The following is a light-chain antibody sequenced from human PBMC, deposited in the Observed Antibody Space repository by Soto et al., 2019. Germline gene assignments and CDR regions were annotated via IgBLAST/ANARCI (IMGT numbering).Light chain of an antibody. V-gene: IGLV2-23*01. CDR3: CSFAGSGILGV. CDR2: EDY. J-gene: IGLJ1*01. CDR1: SSDVGRYNL. Sequence: QSVLTQPASVSGSPGQSITISCTGTSSDVGRYNLVSWYQQHPGKAPKLMISEDYKRPSGVSTRFSGSKPGNTASLTISGLQAEDEADYYCCSFAGSGILGVFGTGTKVTVL.